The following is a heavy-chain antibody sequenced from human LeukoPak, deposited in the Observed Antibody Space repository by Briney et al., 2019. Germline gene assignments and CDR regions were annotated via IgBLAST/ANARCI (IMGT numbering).Heavy chain of an antibody. D-gene: IGHD3-9*01. CDR1: GDSFKSYV. V-gene: IGHV1-69*13. CDR2: ILPIFGSA. J-gene: IGHJ5*02. Sequence: ASVKVSCKASGDSFKSYVINWVRQAPGQGLEWMGGILPIFGSAIYAQHFRGRLTITAAESTNTAYMELHRLRSDDTALYYCARAEDQGRYFDWLPGFDPWGQGTLVTVSS. CDR3: ARAEDQGRYFDWLPGFDP.